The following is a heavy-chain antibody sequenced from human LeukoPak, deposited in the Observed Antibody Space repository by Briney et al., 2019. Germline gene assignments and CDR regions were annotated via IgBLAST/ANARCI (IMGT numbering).Heavy chain of an antibody. D-gene: IGHD3/OR15-3a*01. CDR1: GFIFSSYW. J-gene: IGHJ4*02. CDR3: SRLSWTEVVY. CDR2: INEGGSEG. Sequence: GGSLRLSCVASGFIFSSYWMNWVRQAPGKGLEWVASINEGGSEGHYADSVKGRFTISRDDAKNSGYLQMNSLRAEDTAIYYCSRLSWTEVVYWGQGTLVTVS. V-gene: IGHV3-7*01.